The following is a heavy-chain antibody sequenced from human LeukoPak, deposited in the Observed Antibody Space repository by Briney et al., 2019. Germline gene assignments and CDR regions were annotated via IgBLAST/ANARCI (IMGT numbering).Heavy chain of an antibody. Sequence: SETLSLTCAVSGGSISSSNWWSWVRQPPGKGLEWIGEIYHSGSTNYNPSLKSRVTISVDKSKNQFSLKLSSVTAADTAVYYCARTRRIWGSYRYAFDYWGQGTLVTVSS. V-gene: IGHV4-4*02. CDR3: ARTRRIWGSYRYAFDY. J-gene: IGHJ4*02. D-gene: IGHD3-16*02. CDR2: IYHSGST. CDR1: GGSISSSNW.